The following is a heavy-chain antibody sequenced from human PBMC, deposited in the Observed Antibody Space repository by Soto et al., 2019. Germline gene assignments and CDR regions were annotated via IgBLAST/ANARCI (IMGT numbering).Heavy chain of an antibody. CDR1: GGSISSSSYY. Sequence: PSETLSLTCTVSGGSISSSSYYWGWIRQPPGKGLEWIGSIYYSGSTYYNPSLKSRVTISVDTSKNQFSLKLSSVTAADTAVYYCARLPPDQIPTPGIAAGTYYYGMDVWGQGTTVTVSS. J-gene: IGHJ6*02. D-gene: IGHD6-13*01. CDR3: ARLPPDQIPTPGIAAGTYYYGMDV. V-gene: IGHV4-39*01. CDR2: IYYSGST.